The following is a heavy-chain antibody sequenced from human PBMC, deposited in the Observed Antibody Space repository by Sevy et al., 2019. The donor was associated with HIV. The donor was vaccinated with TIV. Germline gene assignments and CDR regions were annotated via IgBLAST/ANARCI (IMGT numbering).Heavy chain of an antibody. CDR1: GFTFSSYG. V-gene: IGHV3-30*18. CDR3: AKGGNEVVPAAMFY. J-gene: IGHJ4*02. CDR2: ISCDGSNK. Sequence: GGSLRLSCAASGFTFSSYGMHWVRQAPGKGLEWVAVISCDGSNKYYADSVKGRFTISRDNSKNTLYLQMNSLRAEDSAVYYCAKGGNEVVPAAMFYWGQGTLVTVSS. D-gene: IGHD2-2*01.